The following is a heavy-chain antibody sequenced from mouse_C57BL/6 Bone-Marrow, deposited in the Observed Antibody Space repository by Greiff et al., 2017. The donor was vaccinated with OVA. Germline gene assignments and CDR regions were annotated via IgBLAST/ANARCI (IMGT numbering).Heavy chain of an antibody. D-gene: IGHD1-1*01. J-gene: IGHJ3*01. CDR3: ARHEGDYYGSTSWFAY. CDR2: IYPGSGSI. Sequence: QVQLKQSGPELVKPGASVKISCKASGYAFSSSWMNWVKQRPGKGLEWIGRIYPGSGSIKYNEKFKDKATLTADKSSSTVYMELSRLTSEDSAVYFCARHEGDYYGSTSWFAYWGQGTLVTVSA. CDR1: GYAFSSSW. V-gene: IGHV1-82*01.